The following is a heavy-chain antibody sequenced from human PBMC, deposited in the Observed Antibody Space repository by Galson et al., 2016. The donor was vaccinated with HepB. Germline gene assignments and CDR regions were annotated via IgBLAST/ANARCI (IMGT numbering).Heavy chain of an antibody. Sequence: SLRLSCAAPGFTFSSYEMNWVRQAPGKGLEWVSYISSSGNTIYYADSVKGRFTISRDSSKKTVHLQMNSLRSKDTAVYYCARSAAGRTATTTLAWGQGILVTVSS. CDR2: ISSSGNTI. V-gene: IGHV3-48*03. D-gene: IGHD4-17*01. CDR3: ARSAAGRTATTTLA. J-gene: IGHJ5*02. CDR1: GFTFSSYE.